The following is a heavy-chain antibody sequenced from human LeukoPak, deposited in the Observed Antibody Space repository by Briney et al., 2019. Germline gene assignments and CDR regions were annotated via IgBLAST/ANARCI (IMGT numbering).Heavy chain of an antibody. CDR3: ARDGGVQGSPGDY. CDR2: ISAYNGNT. J-gene: IGHJ4*02. V-gene: IGHV1-18*01. D-gene: IGHD3-10*02. Sequence: ASVKVSCKASGYTFTSYGISWVRQAPGQGLEWMGWISAYNGNTNYAQKLQGRVTMTTDTSTSTAYIELRSLRSDDTAVYYCARDGGVQGSPGDYWGQGTLVTVSS. CDR1: GYTFTSYG.